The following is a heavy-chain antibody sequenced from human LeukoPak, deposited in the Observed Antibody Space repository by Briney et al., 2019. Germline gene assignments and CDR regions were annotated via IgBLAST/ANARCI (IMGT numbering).Heavy chain of an antibody. CDR2: ISSSSSYI. J-gene: IGHJ3*02. Sequence: GGSLRLSCAASGFTFSSYSMNWVRQAPGKGLEWVSSISSSSSYIYYADSVKGRFTISRDDAKNSLYLQMNSLRAEDTAVYYCARDHEQVVQLDAFDIWGQGTMVTVSS. CDR3: ARDHEQVVQLDAFDI. D-gene: IGHD1-1*01. V-gene: IGHV3-21*01. CDR1: GFTFSSYS.